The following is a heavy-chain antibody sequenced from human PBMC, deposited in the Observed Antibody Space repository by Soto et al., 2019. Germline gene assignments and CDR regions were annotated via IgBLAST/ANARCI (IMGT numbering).Heavy chain of an antibody. D-gene: IGHD3-3*01. CDR1: GFTVSSNY. CDR3: ASLYYDFWSGYYPPEMDV. V-gene: IGHV3-53*01. Sequence: PGGSLRLSCAASGFTVSSNYMSWVRQAPGKGLEWVSVIYSGGSTYYADSVKGRFTISRDNSKNTLYLQMNSLRADDTAVYYCASLYYDFWSGYYPPEMDVWGQGTTVTVSS. CDR2: IYSGGST. J-gene: IGHJ6*02.